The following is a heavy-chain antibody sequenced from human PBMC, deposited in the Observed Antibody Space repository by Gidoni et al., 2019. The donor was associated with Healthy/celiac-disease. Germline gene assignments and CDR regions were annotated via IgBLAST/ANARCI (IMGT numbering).Heavy chain of an antibody. CDR2: INPNSGGT. CDR3: ATSSYGSGSYYTKRGDCLGY. D-gene: IGHD3-10*01. J-gene: IGHJ4*02. Sequence: QAQLVQSGAEVKKHGASVKVSCKASGYNCTGYYMHWVRQAPGQGLEWMGWINPNSGGTNYAQKFQGRVTMTRDTSISTAYMELSRLRSDDTAVYYCATSSYGSGSYYTKRGDCLGYWGQGTLVTVSS. CDR1: GYNCTGYY. V-gene: IGHV1-2*02.